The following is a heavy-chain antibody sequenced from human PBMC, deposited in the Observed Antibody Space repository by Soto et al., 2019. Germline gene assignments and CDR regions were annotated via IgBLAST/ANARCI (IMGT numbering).Heavy chain of an antibody. CDR2: IYHSGST. CDR3: ASVRGGYYYAMDV. J-gene: IGHJ6*02. V-gene: IGHV4-4*02. D-gene: IGHD3-10*02. Sequence: ETLSLTCAVSGGSISSSNWWSWVRQPPGKGLEWIGEIYHSGSTNYNPSLKSRVTISVDKSKNQFSLKLSSVTAADTAVYYCASVRGGYYYAMDVWGQGTTVTVS. CDR1: GGSISSSNW.